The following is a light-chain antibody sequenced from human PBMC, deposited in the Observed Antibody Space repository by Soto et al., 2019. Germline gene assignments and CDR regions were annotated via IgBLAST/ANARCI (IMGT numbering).Light chain of an antibody. Sequence: QSALTQPASVSGSPGQSITISCTGTSSDVGGYNYVSWYQQHPGKAPKLMIYDVSNRPSGVSNRFSGSKSGNTASLTISGLQAEGEADYYCSSYTSSSTSYVFGTGTKLTVL. CDR1: SSDVGGYNY. J-gene: IGLJ1*01. V-gene: IGLV2-14*01. CDR3: SSYTSSSTSYV. CDR2: DVS.